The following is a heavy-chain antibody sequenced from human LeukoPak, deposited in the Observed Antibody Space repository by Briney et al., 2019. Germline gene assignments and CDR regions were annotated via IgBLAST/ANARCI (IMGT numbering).Heavy chain of an antibody. V-gene: IGHV1-24*01. CDR3: TTSTYYYDSSGYPFDI. Sequence: ASVKVSCKVSGYTLTELSMHWVRQAPGKGLEWMGGFDPEDGETIYAQKFQGRVTMTEDTSTDTAYMELSSLRSEDTAVYYCTTSTYYYDSSGYPFDIWGQGTMVTVSS. CDR2: FDPEDGET. CDR1: GYTLTELS. J-gene: IGHJ3*02. D-gene: IGHD3-22*01.